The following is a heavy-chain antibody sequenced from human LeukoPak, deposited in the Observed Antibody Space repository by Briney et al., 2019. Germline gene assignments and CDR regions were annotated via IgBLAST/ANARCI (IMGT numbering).Heavy chain of an antibody. Sequence: PSETLSLTCTVSGGSISSYYWGWIRQPPGKGLEWIGSIYYSGSTYYNPSLKSRVTISVDTSKNQFSLKLSSVTAADTAVYYCARRFVVVPGSFDYWGQGTLVTVSS. J-gene: IGHJ4*02. CDR2: IYYSGST. CDR1: GGSISSYY. V-gene: IGHV4-39*01. D-gene: IGHD2-2*01. CDR3: ARRFVVVPGSFDY.